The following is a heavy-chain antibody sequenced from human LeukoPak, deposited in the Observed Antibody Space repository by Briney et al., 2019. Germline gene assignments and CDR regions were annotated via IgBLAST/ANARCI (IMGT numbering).Heavy chain of an antibody. V-gene: IGHV3-23*01. D-gene: IGHD2-8*01. CDR2: LSRGGGTT. CDR1: GFNFNMFA. Sequence: GSLRLSCTGSGFNFNMFAMNWVRQAPGQGLEWVSGLSRGGGTTNYADSVKGRFTISRDKSKNMVFLQMNSLRPEDTAVYYCAKEHRIRHCSEGVCMEGYYFDYWGQGSLVTVSS. J-gene: IGHJ4*02. CDR3: AKEHRIRHCSEGVCMEGYYFDY.